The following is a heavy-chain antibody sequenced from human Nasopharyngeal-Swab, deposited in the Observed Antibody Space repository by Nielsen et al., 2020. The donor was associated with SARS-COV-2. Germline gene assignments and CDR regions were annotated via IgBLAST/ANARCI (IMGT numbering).Heavy chain of an antibody. D-gene: IGHD4-17*01. J-gene: IGHJ4*02. CDR2: INPNSGGT. CDR3: ARETGDYGDYPDY. Sequence: ASVNVSCKASVYTFTGYYMHWVRQAPGQGLEWMGRINPNSGGTNYAQKFQGRVTMTRDTSISTAYMELSRLRSDDTAVYYCARETGDYGDYPDYWGQGTLVTVSS. CDR1: VYTFTGYY. V-gene: IGHV1-2*06.